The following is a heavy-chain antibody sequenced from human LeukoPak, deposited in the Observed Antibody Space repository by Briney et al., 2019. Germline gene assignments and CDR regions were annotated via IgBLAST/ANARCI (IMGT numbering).Heavy chain of an antibody. CDR3: ARDGTRIAAAVLDY. CDR1: GFTFSSYS. V-gene: IGHV3-21*01. Sequence: PGGSLRLSCAASGFTFSSYSMNWVRQAPGKGLEWVSSISSSSSYIYCADSVKGRFTISRDNAKNSLYLQMNSLRAEDTAVYYCARDGTRIAAAVLDYWGQGTLVTVSS. D-gene: IGHD6-13*01. J-gene: IGHJ4*02. CDR2: ISSSSSYI.